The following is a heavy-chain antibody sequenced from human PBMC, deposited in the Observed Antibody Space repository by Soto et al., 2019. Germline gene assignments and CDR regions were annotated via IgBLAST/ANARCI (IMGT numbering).Heavy chain of an antibody. CDR1: GFTFSSYA. CDR3: AKDGSTSDFCSGYYTLYNWFDS. D-gene: IGHD3-3*01. CDR2: ISGSGGST. Sequence: DVQLLESGGGLVQPGGSLRVSYAASGFTFSSYAMSWVRQARGKGLEWVSAISGSGGSTYYADSVKGRFTISRDNSKNTRSLQMNSLRAEDAAVSYRAKDGSTSDFCSGYYTLYNWFDSWGQGTLVTVSS. J-gene: IGHJ5*01. V-gene: IGHV3-23*01.